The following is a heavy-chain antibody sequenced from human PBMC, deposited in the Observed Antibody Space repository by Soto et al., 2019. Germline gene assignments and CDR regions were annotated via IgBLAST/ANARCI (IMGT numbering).Heavy chain of an antibody. Sequence: QVQLVQSGAEVKKPGASVKVSCKASGYTFTNYGISWVRQAPGQGLEWMGWISAYTGDTNYAQKLQGRVTMTTDTSTSTAYMELRSLRSDDTAVYSCARDLSYYPDSSDRPGAVDICGRGTMVTVSS. J-gene: IGHJ3*02. D-gene: IGHD3-22*01. CDR1: GYTFTNYG. CDR3: ARDLSYYPDSSDRPGAVDI. V-gene: IGHV1-18*04. CDR2: ISAYTGDT.